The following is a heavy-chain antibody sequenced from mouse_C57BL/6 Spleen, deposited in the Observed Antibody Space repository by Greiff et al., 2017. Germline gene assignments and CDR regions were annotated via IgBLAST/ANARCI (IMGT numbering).Heavy chain of an antibody. CDR3: ARWMDGSSPYAMDY. V-gene: IGHV1-69*01. CDR2: IDPSDSYT. Sequence: QVQLKQPGAELVMPGASVKLSCKASGYTFTSYWMHWVKQRPGQGLEWIGEIDPSDSYTNYNQKFKGKSTLTVDKSSSTAYMQLSSLTSEDSAVYYCARWMDGSSPYAMDYWGQGTSVTVSS. CDR1: GYTFTSYW. D-gene: IGHD1-1*01. J-gene: IGHJ4*01.